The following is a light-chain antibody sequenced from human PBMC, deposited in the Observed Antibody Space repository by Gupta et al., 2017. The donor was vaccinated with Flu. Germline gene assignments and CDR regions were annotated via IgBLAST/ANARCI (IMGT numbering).Light chain of an antibody. CDR3: QQYCCQLSLT. J-gene: IGKJ5*01. Sequence: EIVLTQSPATLSVSPGERATLACGASQTVSQNYLAWYQQKPGQAPRLLMYDAARRDSGISDRFSGSGSGTDFTLTISRGEQEEFAVYYCQQYCCQLSLTFGQGTRMEIK. CDR2: DAA. CDR1: QTVSQNY. V-gene: IGKV3D-20*01.